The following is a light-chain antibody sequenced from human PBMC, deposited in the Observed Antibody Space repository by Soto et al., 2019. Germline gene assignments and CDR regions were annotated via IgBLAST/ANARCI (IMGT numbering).Light chain of an antibody. CDR1: SSNVGGYDH. V-gene: IGLV2-8*01. CDR3: SSYAGSNNLV. Sequence: QSALTQPPSASGSPGQTVTISCTGTSSNVGGYDHVSWYQHHPGKAPKLMIYEVNKRPSGVPDRFSGSKSGNTASLTVSGLQAEDEADYYCSSYAGSNNLVFGGGTKLTVL. J-gene: IGLJ3*02. CDR2: EVN.